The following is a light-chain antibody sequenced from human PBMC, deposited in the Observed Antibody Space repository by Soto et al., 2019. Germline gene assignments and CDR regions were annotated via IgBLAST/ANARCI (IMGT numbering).Light chain of an antibody. V-gene: IGKV1-39*01. CDR2: AAS. Sequence: DIQMTQSPPSLSASVGDRVTITCRTSETIYTYMSWYQQKPGRAPKLLIYAASRLQSGVPSRFSGSGSGTDFTLTISSLQPEDFATYYCQQSYNTPPWTFGQGTKV. J-gene: IGKJ1*01. CDR1: ETIYTY. CDR3: QQSYNTPPWT.